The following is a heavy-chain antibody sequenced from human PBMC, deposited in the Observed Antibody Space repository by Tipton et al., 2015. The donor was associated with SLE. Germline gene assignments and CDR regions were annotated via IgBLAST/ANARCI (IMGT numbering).Heavy chain of an antibody. CDR3: ARHFCSGGSCPDAFDI. J-gene: IGHJ3*02. Sequence: LRLSCTVSGGSITSDNYYWSWIRQPPGKGLEWIGEINHSGMTNYNPSLKSRVTMSVDTSKNQFSLKLSSVTAADTAMYYCARHFCSGGSCPDAFDIWGQGTVVTVSS. CDR2: INHSGMT. D-gene: IGHD2-15*01. CDR1: GGSITSDNYY. V-gene: IGHV4-39*07.